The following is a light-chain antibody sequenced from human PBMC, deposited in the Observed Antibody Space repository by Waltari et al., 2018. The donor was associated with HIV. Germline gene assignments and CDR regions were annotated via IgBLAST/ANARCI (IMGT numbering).Light chain of an antibody. CDR1: SSDVGSYNL. CDR2: EVS. J-gene: IGLJ3*02. CDR3: CSYAGSSTL. V-gene: IGLV2-23*02. Sequence: QSALTQPASVSGSPGQSITISCTGTSSDVGSYNLVSWYQQHPGKAPKLMIYEVSKRPPGVSNRCSGSQSGNTASLTIAGLQAEDEADYYCCSYAGSSTLFGGGTKLTVL.